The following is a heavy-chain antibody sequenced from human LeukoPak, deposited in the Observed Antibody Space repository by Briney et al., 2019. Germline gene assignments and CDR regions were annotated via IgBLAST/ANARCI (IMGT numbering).Heavy chain of an antibody. CDR2: INPNSGGT. CDR3: ARARVGYCSSTSCWGPYYFDY. Sequence: GASVKVSCKASGYTFTGYYMHWVRQAPGQGLEWMGWINPNSGGTNYAQKFQGRVTMTRDTSISTAYMELSRPRSDDTAVYYCARARVGYCSSTSCWGPYYFDYWGQGTLVTVSS. J-gene: IGHJ4*02. CDR1: GYTFTGYY. D-gene: IGHD2-2*01. V-gene: IGHV1-2*02.